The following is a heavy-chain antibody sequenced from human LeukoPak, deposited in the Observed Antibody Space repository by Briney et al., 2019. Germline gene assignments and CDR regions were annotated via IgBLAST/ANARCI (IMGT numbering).Heavy chain of an antibody. CDR1: GGTIRSSYYY. CDR3: ARVGVPAMDWLMDP. V-gene: IGHV4-39*07. D-gene: IGHD2-2*01. CDR2: IYDSGST. Sequence: SETLSLTCTVSGGTIRSSYYYWGWIRQPPGKGLEWIGSIYDSGSTYYNPSLKSRVTISVDTSKNQFSLKLSSVTAADTAVYYCARVGVPAMDWLMDPWGQGTLVTVSS. J-gene: IGHJ5*02.